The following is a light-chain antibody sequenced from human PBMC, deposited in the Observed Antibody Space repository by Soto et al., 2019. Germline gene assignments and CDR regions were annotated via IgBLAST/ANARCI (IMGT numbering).Light chain of an antibody. CDR3: QQSYNFPRT. CDR1: QSISNF. J-gene: IGKJ1*01. CDR2: SAS. Sequence: DIQMTQSPSSVSASVGARVTITCRASQSISNFLNWYQQKPRQAPKLLISSASNVQSGVPSRFSDRGSGTEFTLTISGLQPEDSASYCCQQSYNFPRTFGQGTKVDIK. V-gene: IGKV1-39*01.